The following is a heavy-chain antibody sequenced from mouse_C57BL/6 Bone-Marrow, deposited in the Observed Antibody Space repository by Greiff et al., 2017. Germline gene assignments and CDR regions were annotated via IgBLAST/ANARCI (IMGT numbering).Heavy chain of an antibody. J-gene: IGHJ2*01. CDR3: AKPNLATYYDY. V-gene: IGHV1-82*01. CDR2: IYTGDGDT. Sequence: VQLQQSGPELVKPGASVKISCKASGYAFSSSWMNWVKQRPGKGLEWIGRIYTGDGDTNYNGKFKGKATLTADKSSSTAYMQLSSLTLEDSAVYFCAKPNLATYYDYWGQGTTLTVSS. CDR1: GYAFSSSW. D-gene: IGHD1-2*01.